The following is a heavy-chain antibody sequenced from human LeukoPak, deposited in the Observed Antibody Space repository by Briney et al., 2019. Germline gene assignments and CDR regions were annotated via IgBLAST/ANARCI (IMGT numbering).Heavy chain of an antibody. CDR1: GGSISSYY. Sequence: SETLSLTCTVSGGSISSYYWSWIRQPPGKGLEWIGYIYYSGSTNYNPSLKSRVTISVDASKNQFSLKLRSVTAADTAVYYCASAYCTTTYCYIDYWGQGTLVTVSS. CDR2: IYYSGST. V-gene: IGHV4-59*12. J-gene: IGHJ4*02. D-gene: IGHD2-2*02. CDR3: ASAYCTTTYCYIDY.